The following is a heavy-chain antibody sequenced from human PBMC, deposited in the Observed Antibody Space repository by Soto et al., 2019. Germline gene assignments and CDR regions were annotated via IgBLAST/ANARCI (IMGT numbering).Heavy chain of an antibody. D-gene: IGHD5-12*01. CDR3: ARDRGERWLQLLSSV. V-gene: IGHV3-33*01. CDR1: GFTFSSYG. CDR2: IWYDGSNK. J-gene: IGHJ4*02. Sequence: QVQLVESGGGVVQPGRSLRLSCAASGFTFSSYGMHWVRQAPGKGLEWVAVIWYDGSNKYYADSVKGLFTIYRDNSKNTLYLQMNSLRPEDTAVYYCARDRGERWLQLLSSVWGQGTLVTVSS.